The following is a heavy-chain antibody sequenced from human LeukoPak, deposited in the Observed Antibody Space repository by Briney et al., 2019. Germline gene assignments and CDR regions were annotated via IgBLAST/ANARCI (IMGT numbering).Heavy chain of an antibody. V-gene: IGHV3-23*01. CDR1: GFTFSSYA. CDR2: ISGSGGST. Sequence: PGASLRLSCAASGFTFSSYAMSWVRQPPGKGLEWVSAISGSGGSTYYADSVKGRFTISRDNSKNTLYLQMNSLRAEDTAVYYCAAPGVGPVFYWGQGTLVTVSS. J-gene: IGHJ4*02. CDR3: AAPGVGPVFY. D-gene: IGHD3-10*01.